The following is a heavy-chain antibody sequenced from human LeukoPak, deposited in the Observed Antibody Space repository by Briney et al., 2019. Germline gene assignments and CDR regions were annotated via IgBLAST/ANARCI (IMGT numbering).Heavy chain of an antibody. CDR3: ARDHRDNLDNWFDP. CDR2: ISAYNGNT. CDR1: GYTFTSYG. V-gene: IGHV1-18*01. J-gene: IGHJ5*02. Sequence: ASVKVSCKASGYTFTSYGISWVRQAPGQGLEWMGWISAYNGNTNYAQKLQGRVTMTTDTSTSTAYMELRSLRSDDTAVYYCARDHRDNLDNWFDPWGQGTLVSVSS. D-gene: IGHD2-15*01.